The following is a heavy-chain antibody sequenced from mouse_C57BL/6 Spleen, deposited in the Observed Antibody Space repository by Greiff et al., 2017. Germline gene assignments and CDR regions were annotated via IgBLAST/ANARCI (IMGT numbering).Heavy chain of an antibody. D-gene: IGHD1-1*01. Sequence: EVQLVESGGDLVKPGGSLKLSCAASGFTFSSYGMSWVRQTPDKRLEWVATISSGGSYTYYPDSVKGRFTISRDNANNTLYLQMSSLKSEDTAMYYCARHPYYYGSSPYYYAMDYWGQGTSVTVSS. V-gene: IGHV5-6*01. CDR3: ARHPYYYGSSPYYYAMDY. CDR1: GFTFSSYG. J-gene: IGHJ4*01. CDR2: ISSGGSYT.